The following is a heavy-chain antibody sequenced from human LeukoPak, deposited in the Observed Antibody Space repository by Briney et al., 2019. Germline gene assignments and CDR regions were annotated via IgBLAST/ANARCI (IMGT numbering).Heavy chain of an antibody. Sequence: PSETLSLTCTVSGVSISSSSYYWGWLRQPPGKGLEWIGSIYYSGSTYYNPSLKSRVTISVDTSKNQFSLKLSSVTAADTAVYYCAVGSRYDSGLGHFDYWGQGTLVTVSS. D-gene: IGHD3-22*01. J-gene: IGHJ4*02. CDR3: AVGSRYDSGLGHFDY. CDR1: GVSISSSSYY. CDR2: IYYSGST. V-gene: IGHV4-39*07.